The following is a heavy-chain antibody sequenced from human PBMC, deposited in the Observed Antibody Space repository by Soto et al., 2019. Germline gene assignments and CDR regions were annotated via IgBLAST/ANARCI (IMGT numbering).Heavy chain of an antibody. Sequence: SETLSLTCTVSGGSISNYYWTWIRQPPGKGQGWIGYIYYSGSTNYNPSLKSRVTISVDRSTNQFSLNLTSVIPADTAVYYCARGRGTLVREVGLVVWRLNHWGEGTLVTVSS. D-gene: IGHD3-10*01. CDR2: IYYSGST. J-gene: IGHJ4*02. CDR1: GGSISNYY. V-gene: IGHV4-59*12. CDR3: ARGRGTLVREVGLVVWRLNH.